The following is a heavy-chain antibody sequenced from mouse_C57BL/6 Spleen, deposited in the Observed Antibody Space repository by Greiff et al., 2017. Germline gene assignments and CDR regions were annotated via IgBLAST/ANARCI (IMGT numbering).Heavy chain of an antibody. CDR2: INTSNGGT. Sequence: QVQLQQPGPELVTPGASVKLSCKASGYTFTSYWLHWVKQRPGQGLEWIGNINTSNGGTNYNEKIKSKATLTVDKSSSTAYMQLSSLTSEDSAVYYCAKQRGYAKDDWGQGTSVTVS. J-gene: IGHJ4*01. CDR1: GYTFTSYW. CDR3: AKQRGYAKDD. D-gene: IGHD6-1*01. V-gene: IGHV1-53*01.